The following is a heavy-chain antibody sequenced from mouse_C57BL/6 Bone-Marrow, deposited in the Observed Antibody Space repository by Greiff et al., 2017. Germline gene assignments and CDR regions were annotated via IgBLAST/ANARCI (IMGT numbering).Heavy chain of an antibody. D-gene: IGHD2-4*01. V-gene: IGHV1-81*01. CDR1: GYTFTSYG. J-gene: IGHJ3*01. Sequence: VKLKESGAELARPGASVKLSCKASGYTFTSYGISWVKQRTGQGLEWIGEIYPRSGNTYYNEKFKGKATLTADKSSSTAYMELRSLTSEDSAVYFCARGIYYDFTWFAYGGQGTLVTVSA. CDR2: IYPRSGNT. CDR3: ARGIYYDFTWFAY.